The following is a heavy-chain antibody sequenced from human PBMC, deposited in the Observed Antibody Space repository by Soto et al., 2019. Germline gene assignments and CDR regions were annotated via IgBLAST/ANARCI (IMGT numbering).Heavy chain of an antibody. Sequence: PGGSLRLSCAASGFTFSSYAMSWVHQAPGKGLEWVSTIPSSGRSTYYADSVKGRFTISRDNSKNTLYLQMNSLRADETAVYYCAKDLGSSGWYFDYWGQGNLVTVSS. J-gene: IGHJ4*02. CDR2: IPSSGRST. D-gene: IGHD6-19*01. CDR3: AKDLGSSGWYFDY. CDR1: GFTFSSYA. V-gene: IGHV3-23*01.